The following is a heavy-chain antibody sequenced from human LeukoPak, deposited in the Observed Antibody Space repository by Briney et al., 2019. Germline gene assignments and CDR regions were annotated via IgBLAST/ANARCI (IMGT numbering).Heavy chain of an antibody. V-gene: IGHV3-30-3*01. CDR1: GFTFSSYA. CDR2: ILYDGNNK. Sequence: PGRSLRLSCAASGFTFSSYAMHWVRQAPGKGLEWVAVILYDGNNKYYADSVKGRFTISRDNSQNTLFLQMNSLRTDDTAVYYCARDATPGTLDYWGQGTLVTVSS. D-gene: IGHD2-2*01. CDR3: ARDATPGTLDY. J-gene: IGHJ4*02.